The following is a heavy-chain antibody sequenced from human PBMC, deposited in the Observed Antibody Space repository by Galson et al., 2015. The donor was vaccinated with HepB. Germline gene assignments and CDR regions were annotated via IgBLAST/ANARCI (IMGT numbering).Heavy chain of an antibody. Sequence: ETLSLTCTVSGGSISSYYWSRIRQPAGKGLEWIGHIYTSGSTNYNPSLKSRVTMSVDTSKNQFSLKLSSVTAADTAVYYCARSIGIAVAGTRYFDPWGQGTLVTVSS. CDR3: ARSIGIAVAGTRYFDP. D-gene: IGHD6-19*01. J-gene: IGHJ5*02. V-gene: IGHV4-4*07. CDR2: IYTSGST. CDR1: GGSISSYY.